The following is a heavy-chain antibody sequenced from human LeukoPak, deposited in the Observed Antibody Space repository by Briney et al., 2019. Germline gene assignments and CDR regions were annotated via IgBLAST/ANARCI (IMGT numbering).Heavy chain of an antibody. CDR2: ISYDGSNK. CDR1: GFTFSSYG. Sequence: PGRSLRLSCAASGFTFSSYGMHWVRQAPGKGLEWVAVISYDGSNKYYADSVKGRFTISRDNSKNTLYLQMNSLRAEDTAVYYCARDALGSGYNPFGFWGQGTLVTVSS. J-gene: IGHJ4*02. CDR3: ARDALGSGYNPFGF. V-gene: IGHV3-30*03. D-gene: IGHD3-22*01.